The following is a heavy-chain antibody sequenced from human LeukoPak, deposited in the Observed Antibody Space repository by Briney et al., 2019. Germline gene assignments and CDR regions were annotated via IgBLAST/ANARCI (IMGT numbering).Heavy chain of an antibody. CDR2: INHSGST. Sequence: SETLSLTCAVYGGSFSGYYWSWIRQPPGKGLEWFGEINHSGSTNYNPSLKSRVTISVDTSKNQFSLKLSSVTAADTAVYYCAREGGQSGYDLGYWGQGTLVTVSS. CDR1: GGSFSGYY. J-gene: IGHJ4*02. CDR3: AREGGQSGYDLGY. V-gene: IGHV4-34*01. D-gene: IGHD5-12*01.